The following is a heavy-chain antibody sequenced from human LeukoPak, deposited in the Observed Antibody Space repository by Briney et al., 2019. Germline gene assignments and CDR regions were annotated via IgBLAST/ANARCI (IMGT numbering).Heavy chain of an antibody. CDR3: ATDGGSGSYDY. CDR1: GYTFTDYY. CDR2: VDPEDGET. V-gene: IGHV1-69-2*01. Sequence: ASVKISCKVSGYTFTDYYMHWVQQAPGKGLEWMGLVDPEDGETIYAEKFQGRVTITADTSTDAAYMELSSLRSEDTAVYYCATDGGSGSYDYWGQGTLVTVSS. D-gene: IGHD3-10*01. J-gene: IGHJ4*02.